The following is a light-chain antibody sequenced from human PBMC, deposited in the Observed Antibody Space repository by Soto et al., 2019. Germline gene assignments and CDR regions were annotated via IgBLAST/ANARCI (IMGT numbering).Light chain of an antibody. CDR3: QQFGLSPT. CDR2: GAS. V-gene: IGKV3-20*01. Sequence: EIVLTQSPGTLSLSPGETATLSCRASQTISSTFLAWYRQRPGQAPRLLIYGASSRATGIPDRFSGSGSGTDFTLTISRLEPEDFAVYYCQQFGLSPTFGGGTKVEIK. CDR1: QTISSTF. J-gene: IGKJ4*01.